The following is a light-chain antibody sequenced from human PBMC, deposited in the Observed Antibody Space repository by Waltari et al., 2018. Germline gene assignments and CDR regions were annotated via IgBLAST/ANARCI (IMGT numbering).Light chain of an antibody. CDR1: SNDVGNYNL. J-gene: IGLJ2*01. CDR2: EVT. V-gene: IGLV2-23*02. Sequence: QSALTQPASVSGSPGQSITISCTGTSNDVGNYNLLSLYQQHPGKAPKLMIDEVTKRPSGVSKRFSGSKSGNTASLTISGLQADDEADYHCCSYAGSTTSLVFGGGTKLTVL. CDR3: CSYAGSTTSLV.